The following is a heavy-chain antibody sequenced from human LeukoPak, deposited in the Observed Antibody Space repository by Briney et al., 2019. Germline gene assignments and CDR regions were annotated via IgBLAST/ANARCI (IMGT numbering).Heavy chain of an antibody. J-gene: IGHJ3*02. CDR3: ARLSGYDPDDAFDI. D-gene: IGHD5-12*01. CDR1: GYTFTGYY. V-gene: IGHV1-2*04. Sequence: ASVKVSCKASGYTFTGYYMHWVRQAPGQGLEWMGWINPNSGGTNYAQKFQGWVTMTRDTSISTAYMELSRLRSDDTAVYYCARLSGYDPDDAFDIWGQGTMVTVSS. CDR2: INPNSGGT.